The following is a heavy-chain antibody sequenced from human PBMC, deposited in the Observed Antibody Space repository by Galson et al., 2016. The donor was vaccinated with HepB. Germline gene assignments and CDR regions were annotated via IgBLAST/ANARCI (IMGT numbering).Heavy chain of an antibody. CDR2: ISDDGGKR. CDR1: ELIFGNYA. J-gene: IGHJ4*02. D-gene: IGHD3-3*01. Sequence: SLRLSCAASELIFGNYAMTWVRQAPGKGLEWVAVISDDGGKRYYADSVKGRFIVSRDNSKNRLYLQMNSLRREDTAVYFCARDHKRITIYGVVPTVSFHCDHWGQGTLVKVSS. V-gene: IGHV3-30-3*01. CDR3: ARDHKRITIYGVVPTVSFHCDH.